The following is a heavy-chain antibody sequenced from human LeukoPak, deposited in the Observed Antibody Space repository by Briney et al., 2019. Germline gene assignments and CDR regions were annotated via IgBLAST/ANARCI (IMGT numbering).Heavy chain of an antibody. CDR1: GGSISSYY. J-gene: IGHJ4*02. V-gene: IGHV4-59*12. CDR2: IYYSGST. Sequence: SETLSLTCTVSGGSISSYYWSWIRQPPGKGLEWIGYIYYSGSTNYNPSLKSRVTISVDTSKNQFSLKLRSVTAADTAMYYCARDVRVYFDYWGQGTLVTVSS. CDR3: ARDVRVYFDY.